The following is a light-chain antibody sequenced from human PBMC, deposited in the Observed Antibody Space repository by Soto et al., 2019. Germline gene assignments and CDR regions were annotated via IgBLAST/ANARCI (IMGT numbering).Light chain of an antibody. Sequence: DIQMTQSPSSLSASGGDRVTITCRASQSISSYLNWYQQKPGKAPKLLIYAAFSLQSGVPSRFSGSGSGTDFTLTISSLQPEDFATYYCQQSYSSPYTFGQGTRPEIK. J-gene: IGKJ5*01. V-gene: IGKV1-39*01. CDR2: AAF. CDR1: QSISSY. CDR3: QQSYSSPYT.